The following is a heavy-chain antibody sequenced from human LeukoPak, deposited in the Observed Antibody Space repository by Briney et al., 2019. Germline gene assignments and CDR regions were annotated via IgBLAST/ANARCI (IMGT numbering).Heavy chain of an antibody. V-gene: IGHV3-30*02. CDR1: GFTFTNYG. J-gene: IGHJ4*02. Sequence: HTGGSLRLSCAVSGFTFTNYGMHWVRQAADRGLEWVAFIRFDGTEKDYLDSVKGRVTISRDNSKNTLYLQMTGLRTEDTAVYFCAKDQLPGYYGSGSFDQWGQGTRVTVSS. D-gene: IGHD3-10*01. CDR2: IRFDGTEK. CDR3: AKDQLPGYYGSGSFDQ.